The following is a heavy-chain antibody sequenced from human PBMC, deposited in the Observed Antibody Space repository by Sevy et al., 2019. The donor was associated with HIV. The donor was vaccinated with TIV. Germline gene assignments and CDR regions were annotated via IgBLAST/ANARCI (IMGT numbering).Heavy chain of an antibody. D-gene: IGHD3-10*01. CDR3: ARGGVLWFGEPFDY. J-gene: IGHJ4*02. CDR2: INHSGST. Sequence: SETLSLTCAVYGGSFSGYYWSWIRQPPGKGLEWIGEINHSGSTNYNPSLKSRVTISVDTSKNQFSLKLSSVTAADTAVYYCARGGVLWFGEPFDYWGQGTLVTDSS. V-gene: IGHV4-34*01. CDR1: GGSFSGYY.